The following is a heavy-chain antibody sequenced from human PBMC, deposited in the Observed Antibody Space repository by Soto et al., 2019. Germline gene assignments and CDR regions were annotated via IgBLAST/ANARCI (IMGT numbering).Heavy chain of an antibody. D-gene: IGHD3-22*01. Sequence: ASVKVSCKASGYAFTSYDINWVRQATGQGLEWMGWMNPNSGNTGYAQKFQGKVTMTRNTSISTAYMELSSLRSEDTAVYHCARRSRTYYYDSSGYFHFDYWGQGTLVTVSS. J-gene: IGHJ4*02. CDR3: ARRSRTYYYDSSGYFHFDY. V-gene: IGHV1-8*01. CDR2: MNPNSGNT. CDR1: GYAFTSYD.